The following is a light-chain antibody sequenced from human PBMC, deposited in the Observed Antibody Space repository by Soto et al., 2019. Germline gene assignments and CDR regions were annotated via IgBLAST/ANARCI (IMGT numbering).Light chain of an antibody. V-gene: IGKV1-5*03. J-gene: IGKJ1*01. CDR3: QQYNSYPWT. CDR1: QSIGSW. Sequence: DTQMTPSPSTLSASVGPRVIITCRASQSIGSWLAWYQQKPGKAPKLLIYKASILENGGPSRFSGSGTGTKITHSISSLQPDDFATYYCQQYNSYPWTFGQGTKVDI. CDR2: KAS.